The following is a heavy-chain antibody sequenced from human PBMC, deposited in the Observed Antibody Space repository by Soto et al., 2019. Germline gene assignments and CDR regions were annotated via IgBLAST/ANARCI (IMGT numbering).Heavy chain of an antibody. V-gene: IGHV3-7*01. CDR3: ARDQKIHWNDVFGY. D-gene: IGHD1-1*01. CDR2: IKQDGSEK. Sequence: SGGSLRLSCAASGFTFSSYWMSWVRQAPGKGLEWVANIKQDGSEKYYVDSVKGRFTISRDNAKNSLYLQMNRLRAEDTAVYYCARDQKIHWNDVFGYWGKGTLVTVSS. J-gene: IGHJ4*02. CDR1: GFTFSSYW.